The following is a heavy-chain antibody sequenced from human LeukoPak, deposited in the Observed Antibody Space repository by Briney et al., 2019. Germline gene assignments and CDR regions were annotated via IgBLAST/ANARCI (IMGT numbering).Heavy chain of an antibody. V-gene: IGHV3-30*18. Sequence: PGRSLRLSCAASGFTFSSYGMHWVRQAPGKGLEWVAVISYDGSNKYYADSVKGRFTISRDNSKNTLYLQMNSLRAEDTAVYYCAKELAAAGYYGMDVWGQGTTVTV. D-gene: IGHD6-13*01. CDR2: ISYDGSNK. CDR3: AKELAAAGYYGMDV. J-gene: IGHJ6*02. CDR1: GFTFSSYG.